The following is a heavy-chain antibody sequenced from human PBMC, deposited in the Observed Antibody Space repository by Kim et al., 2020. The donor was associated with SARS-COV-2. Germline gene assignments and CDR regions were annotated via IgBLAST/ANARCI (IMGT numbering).Heavy chain of an antibody. Sequence: SETLSLTCAVYGGSFSGYYWSWIRQPPGKGLEWIGEINHSGSTNYNPSLKSRVTISVDTSKNQFSLKLSSVTAADTAVYYCAREGFSSTPLDYWGQGTLVTVSS. CDR2: INHSGST. D-gene: IGHD2-2*01. J-gene: IGHJ4*02. CDR1: GGSFSGYY. CDR3: AREGFSSTPLDY. V-gene: IGHV4-34*01.